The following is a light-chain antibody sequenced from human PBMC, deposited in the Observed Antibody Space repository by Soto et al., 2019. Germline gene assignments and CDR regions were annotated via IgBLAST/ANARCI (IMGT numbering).Light chain of an antibody. V-gene: IGKV1-27*01. Sequence: DLQVTQSPSSLSASVGDRVTITCRASQGIANYLAWYQQKPGKVPKLLIYAASTLQSGVPSRFSGSGSGTDITLTISSLQPEDVATYYCQICNSAPQTFGQGTKVEIK. CDR3: QICNSAPQT. CDR1: QGIANY. J-gene: IGKJ1*01. CDR2: AAS.